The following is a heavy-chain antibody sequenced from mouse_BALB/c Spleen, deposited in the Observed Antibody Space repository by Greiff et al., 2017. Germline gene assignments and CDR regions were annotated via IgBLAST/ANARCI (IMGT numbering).Heavy chain of an antibody. J-gene: IGHJ1*01. D-gene: IGHD3-3*01. CDR1: GYTFTSYW. CDR2: INPSTGYT. CDR3: ARSRAHRYFDV. V-gene: IGHV1-7*01. Sequence: VKVVESGAELAKPGASVKMSCKASGYTFTSYWMHWVKQRPGQGLEWIGYINPSTGYTEYNQKFKDKATLTADKSSSTAYMQLSSLTSEDSAVYYCARSRAHRYFDVWGAGTTVTVSS.